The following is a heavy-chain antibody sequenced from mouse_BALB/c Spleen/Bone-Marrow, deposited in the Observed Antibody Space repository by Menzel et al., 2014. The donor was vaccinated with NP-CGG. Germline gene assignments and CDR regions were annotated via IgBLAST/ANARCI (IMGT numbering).Heavy chain of an antibody. CDR2: IWGGGST. V-gene: IGHV2-6-5*01. CDR1: GFSLTDYG. D-gene: IGHD1-1*01. J-gene: IGHJ1*01. Sequence: VQLVESGPGLVASSQSLSITCTVSGFSLTDYGVSWIRQPPGKGLEWLGVIWGGGSTYYNSALKSRLSISKDNSKSQVFLKMNSLQTVDSAMYYCAKLGRSYYYFDVWGAGTTVTVSS. CDR3: AKLGRSYYYFDV.